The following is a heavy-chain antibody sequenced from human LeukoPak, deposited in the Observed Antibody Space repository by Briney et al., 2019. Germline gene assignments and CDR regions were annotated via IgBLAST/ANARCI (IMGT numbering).Heavy chain of an antibody. CDR1: GGPVNNYY. J-gene: IGHJ4*02. V-gene: IGHV4-59*02. CDR3: ARSSRGAAAGFDY. D-gene: IGHD6-13*01. CDR2: IYYSGST. Sequence: SETLSLTCTVSGGPVNNYYWSWIRQPPGKGLEWIGYIYYSGSTNYNPSLKSRVTVSVDTSKNQFSLKLTSVTAADTAVYYCARSSRGAAAGFDYWGQGTLVTVSS.